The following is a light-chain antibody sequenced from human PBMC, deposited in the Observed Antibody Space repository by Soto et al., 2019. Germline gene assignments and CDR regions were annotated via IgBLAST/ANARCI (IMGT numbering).Light chain of an antibody. Sequence: QSVLTQPPSASGSPGQSVTISCTGTNTNIGGYDVVSWYQHHPGTAPRLIIYEDDQRPSGVPDRFSGSKAGYAASLTVSGLHAADEDDYFCKSYAGRNTYVFGSGTKLTVL. CDR1: NTNIGGYDV. J-gene: IGLJ1*01. V-gene: IGLV2-8*01. CDR2: EDD. CDR3: KSYAGRNTYV.